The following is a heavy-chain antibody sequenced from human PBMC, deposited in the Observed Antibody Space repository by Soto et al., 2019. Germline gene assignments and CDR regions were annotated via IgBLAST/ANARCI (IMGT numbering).Heavy chain of an antibody. Sequence: QLQLQESGSGLVKPSQTLSLTCAVSGGSISSGGYSWTWIRQPPGKGLEWIGYIYDSGTTYYNPSLKSRVTISVYRSKNQFSLKLSSVTAADTAVYYCARAHYGDYGYGMDVWGQGTTVTVSS. CDR3: ARAHYGDYGYGMDV. V-gene: IGHV4-30-2*01. CDR2: IYDSGTT. CDR1: GGSISSGGYS. D-gene: IGHD4-17*01. J-gene: IGHJ6*02.